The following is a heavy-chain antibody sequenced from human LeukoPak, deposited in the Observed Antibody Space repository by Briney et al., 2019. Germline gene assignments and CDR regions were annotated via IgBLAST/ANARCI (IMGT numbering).Heavy chain of an antibody. D-gene: IGHD2-2*03. Sequence: GGSLRLSCAASGFTFSSYAMHWVCQAPGKGLEWVAVISYDGSNKYYADSVKGRFTISRDNSKNTLYLQMNSLRAEDTAVYYCARDWIDRGTFDPWGQGTLVTVSS. J-gene: IGHJ5*02. CDR1: GFTFSSYA. CDR3: ARDWIDRGTFDP. V-gene: IGHV3-30*07. CDR2: ISYDGSNK.